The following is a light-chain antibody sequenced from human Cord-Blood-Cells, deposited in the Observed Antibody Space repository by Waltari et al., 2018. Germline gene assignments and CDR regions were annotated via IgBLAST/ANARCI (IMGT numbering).Light chain of an antibody. J-gene: IGKJ4*01. CDR2: AAS. CDR1: QSISSY. Sequence: DIQMTQSPSSLSASVGYRVTITCRASQSISSYLNWYQQKPGKAPKLLIYAASSLQSGVPSRFSGSGSGTDFTLTISSLQPEDFATYYCQQSYSTPPGFGGGTKVEIK. CDR3: QQSYSTPPG. V-gene: IGKV1-39*01.